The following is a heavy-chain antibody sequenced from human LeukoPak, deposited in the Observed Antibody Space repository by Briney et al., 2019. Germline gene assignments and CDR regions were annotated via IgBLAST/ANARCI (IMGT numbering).Heavy chain of an antibody. J-gene: IGHJ6*03. Sequence: PGGSLRLSCAACGFTFSTYNMNWVRQAPGKGLEWVSSITSSSSYIYYADSVKGRFTISRDNAKNSLYLQMNSLRAEDTAVYYCARDPYSGGYGDYYYYYMDLWGQGTTVTISS. CDR3: ARDPYSGGYGDYYYYYMDL. CDR1: GFTFSTYN. CDR2: ITSSSSYI. D-gene: IGHD1-26*01. V-gene: IGHV3-21*01.